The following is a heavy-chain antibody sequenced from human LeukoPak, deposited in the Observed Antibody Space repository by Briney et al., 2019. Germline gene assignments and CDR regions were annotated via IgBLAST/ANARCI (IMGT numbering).Heavy chain of an antibody. D-gene: IGHD3-10*01. V-gene: IGHV3-48*01. Sequence: GGSPRLSCAASGFTFSSYSMNWVRQAPGKGLEWVSYISRGSGTIYYGDSVKGRFTISRDNSKNTLYLQMDSLRAEDTAVYYCARPSYYGSESQLYYFGYWGQGTLVTVSS. CDR2: ISRGSGTI. CDR3: ARPSYYGSESQLYYFGY. CDR1: GFTFSSYS. J-gene: IGHJ4*02.